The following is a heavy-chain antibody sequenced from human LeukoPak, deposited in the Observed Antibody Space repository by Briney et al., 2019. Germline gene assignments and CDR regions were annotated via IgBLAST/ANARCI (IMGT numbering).Heavy chain of an antibody. CDR2: ISGSGRKT. V-gene: IGHV3-23*01. Sequence: QSGGSLRLSCAASGFTFSTYAMSWVRQAPGKGLEWVSAISGSGRKTYYADSVKGRFTISRDNSKNTLYLQMNSLRAEDTAVYYCAKLIFRYFDSATYYFDYWGQGTLVTVSS. CDR1: GFTFSTYA. D-gene: IGHD3-9*01. CDR3: AKLIFRYFDSATYYFDY. J-gene: IGHJ4*02.